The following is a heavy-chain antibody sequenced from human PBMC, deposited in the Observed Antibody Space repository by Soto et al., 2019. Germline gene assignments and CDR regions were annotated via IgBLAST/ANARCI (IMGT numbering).Heavy chain of an antibody. CDR2: ISGSGGST. J-gene: IGHJ4*02. D-gene: IGHD4-17*01. CDR1: GLTFSSYA. V-gene: IGHV3-23*01. CDR3: AKESPVTHQTFGYSLDD. Sequence: PGGSLRLSCSASGLTFSSYAMSWVRQAPGKGLEWVSAISGSGGSTYYADSVKGRFTISRDNSKNTLYLQMNSLRAEDTAVYYSAKESPVTHQTFGYSLDDWGQGALVPVSS.